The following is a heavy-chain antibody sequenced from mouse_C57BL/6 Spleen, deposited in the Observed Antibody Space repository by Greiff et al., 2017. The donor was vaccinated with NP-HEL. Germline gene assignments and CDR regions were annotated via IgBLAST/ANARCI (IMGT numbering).Heavy chain of an antibody. CDR1: GYTFTSYW. CDR2: IHPNSGST. J-gene: IGHJ4*01. Sequence: QVQLQQPGAELVKPGASVKLSCKASGYTFTSYWMHWVKQRPGQGLEWIGMIHPNSGSTNYNEKFKSKATLTVDKSSSTAYMQLSSLTSEDSAVYYGARGEEGSSYGYAMDYWGQGTSVTVSS. V-gene: IGHV1-64*01. CDR3: ARGEEGSSYGYAMDY. D-gene: IGHD1-1*01.